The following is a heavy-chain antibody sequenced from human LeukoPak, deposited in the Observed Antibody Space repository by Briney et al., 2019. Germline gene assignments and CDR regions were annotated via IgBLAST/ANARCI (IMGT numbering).Heavy chain of an antibody. CDR3: AKSFTSSSSDY. D-gene: IGHD6-13*01. V-gene: IGHV3-23*01. CDR1: GFTFSNYA. Sequence: GGSLRLSCVASGFTFSNYAMSWIRQAPGKGLEWISSISVGGAKTYYADSVKGRFSVSRDNSENTLYLQMNNLRADDTAVYSCAKSFTSSSSDYWGQGTLVTVSS. J-gene: IGHJ4*02. CDR2: ISVGGAKT.